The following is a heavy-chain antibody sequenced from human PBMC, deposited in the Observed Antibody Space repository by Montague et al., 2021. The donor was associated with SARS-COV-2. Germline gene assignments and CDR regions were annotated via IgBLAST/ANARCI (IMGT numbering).Heavy chain of an antibody. Sequence: SETLSLTCTASGGSINNYYWSWIRQPPGRGLEWIGYIYYSGSTEYSPSLKSRVTMSIDTSKNQFSLRLNSVTAADTAVYFCARTTDFDLTSFYYYVMDVWGQGTTVTVSS. CDR2: IYYSGST. D-gene: IGHD3-9*01. J-gene: IGHJ6*02. V-gene: IGHV4-59*08. CDR1: GGSINNYY. CDR3: ARTTDFDLTSFYYYVMDV.